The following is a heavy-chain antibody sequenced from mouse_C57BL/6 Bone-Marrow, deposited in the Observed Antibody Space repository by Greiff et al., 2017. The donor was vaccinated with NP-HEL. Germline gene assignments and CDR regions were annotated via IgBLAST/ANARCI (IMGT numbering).Heavy chain of an antibody. V-gene: IGHV1-19*01. Sequence: VQLQQSGPVLVKPGASVKMSCKASGYTFTDYYMNWVKQSHGKSLEWIGVINPYNGGTSYNQKFKGKATLTVDKSSSTAYMELNSLTSEDSAVYYCAMIYYGNYYAMDYWGQGTSVTVSS. D-gene: IGHD2-1*01. J-gene: IGHJ4*01. CDR1: GYTFTDYY. CDR3: AMIYYGNYYAMDY. CDR2: INPYNGGT.